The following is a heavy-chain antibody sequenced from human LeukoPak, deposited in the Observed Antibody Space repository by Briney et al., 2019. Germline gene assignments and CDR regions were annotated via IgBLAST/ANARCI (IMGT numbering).Heavy chain of an antibody. Sequence: SETLSLTCAVSGYSISSSNYWAWIRQPPGKGLEWIGHIYYSGSIYYNPSLKSRVTMSVDTSKNQFSLKLSSVTAVDTAVYYCARKATTGPTKAAFDIWGQGTMVTVSS. J-gene: IGHJ3*02. CDR2: IYYSGSI. CDR3: ARKATTGPTKAAFDI. CDR1: GYSISSSNY. V-gene: IGHV4-28*05. D-gene: IGHD4-17*01.